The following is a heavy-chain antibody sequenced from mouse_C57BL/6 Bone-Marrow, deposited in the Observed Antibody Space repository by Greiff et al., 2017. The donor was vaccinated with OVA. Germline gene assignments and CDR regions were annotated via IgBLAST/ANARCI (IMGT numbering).Heavy chain of an antibody. Sequence: EVKLMESGGGLVQPKGSLKLSCAASGFSFNTYAMNWVRQAPGKGLEWVARIRSKSNNYATYYADSVKDRFTISRDDSESMLYLQMNNLKTEDTAMYYCVRQAQATYYAMDYWGQGTSVTVSS. CDR1: GFSFNTYA. D-gene: IGHD3-2*02. CDR3: VRQAQATYYAMDY. J-gene: IGHJ4*01. CDR2: IRSKSNNYAT. V-gene: IGHV10-1*01.